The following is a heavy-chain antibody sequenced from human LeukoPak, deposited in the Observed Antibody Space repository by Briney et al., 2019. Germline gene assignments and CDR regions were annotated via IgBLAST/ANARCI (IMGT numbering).Heavy chain of an antibody. CDR1: GYTFTNYG. Sequence: GASVKVSCEASGYTFTNYGISWVRQAPGQGLEWMGWISAYNGDTNYAQNLQGRVTMTTDTSTSTAYMDLSSLRSDDTAVYYCAREIYGRFDNWGQGTLVTVSS. CDR2: ISAYNGDT. J-gene: IGHJ4*02. CDR3: AREIYGRFDN. D-gene: IGHD2-15*01. V-gene: IGHV1-18*01.